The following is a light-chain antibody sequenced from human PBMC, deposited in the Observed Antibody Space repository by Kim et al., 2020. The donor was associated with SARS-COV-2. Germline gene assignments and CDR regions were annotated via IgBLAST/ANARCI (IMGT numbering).Light chain of an antibody. J-gene: IGKJ4*01. CDR3: QQRSNWPLT. CDR2: DAS. CDR1: QSVSRY. V-gene: IGKV3-11*01. Sequence: LSPGEIASLSCSASQSVSRYLAWYQQKPGQAPRLLIFDASNRATGIPARFSGSGSGTDFTLTISSLEPEDFAADYCQQRSNWPLTFGGGTKVDIK.